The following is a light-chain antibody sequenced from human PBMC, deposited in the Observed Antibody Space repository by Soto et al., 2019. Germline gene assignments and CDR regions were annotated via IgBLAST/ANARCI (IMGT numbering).Light chain of an antibody. CDR1: QDISNY. J-gene: IGKJ4*01. Sequence: DIQMTQSPSSMSASVGDRVPITCQASQDISNYLNWYQQKPGKAPKLLIYDASHLETGVPSRFSGSGSGTDFTFTISSLQPEDIATYYCQQYDNLPVTFGGGTKVEIK. CDR2: DAS. CDR3: QQYDNLPVT. V-gene: IGKV1-33*01.